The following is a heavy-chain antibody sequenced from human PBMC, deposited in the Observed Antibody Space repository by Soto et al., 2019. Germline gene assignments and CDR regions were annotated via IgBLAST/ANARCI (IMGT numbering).Heavy chain of an antibody. CDR3: ARVDGDCSCGSCYSDWFDP. CDR2: ISAYNGNT. J-gene: IGHJ5*02. Sequence: QVQLVQSGAEVKKPGASVKVSCKASGYTFTSYGISWVRQAPGQGLEWMGWISAYNGNTNYAQKLQGRVTMTTDTSTSTAYMELRSLRSDDTAVYYCARVDGDCSCGSCYSDWFDPWGQGTLVTVSS. V-gene: IGHV1-18*01. D-gene: IGHD2-15*01. CDR1: GYTFTSYG.